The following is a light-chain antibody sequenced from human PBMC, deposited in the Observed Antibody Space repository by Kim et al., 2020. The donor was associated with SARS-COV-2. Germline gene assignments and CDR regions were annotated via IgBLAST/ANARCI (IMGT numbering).Light chain of an antibody. CDR2: SAS. V-gene: IGKV1-27*01. CDR1: RGISNY. CDR3: QKYNSAPYT. Sequence: SASVGDRVTITCRTSRGISNYLAWFQQKPGKLPELLIYSASTLRSGVPSRFSGSGSGTDFTLTINGLQPEDVAVYYCQKYNSAPYTFGQGTKLEI. J-gene: IGKJ2*01.